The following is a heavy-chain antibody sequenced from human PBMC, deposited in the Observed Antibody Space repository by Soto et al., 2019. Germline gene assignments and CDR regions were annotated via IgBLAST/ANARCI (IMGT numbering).Heavy chain of an antibody. CDR2: IHYSGST. Sequence: QLQLQESGPGLVKPSETLSLTCRVSGGSISSRSHYWGWIRQPPGKGLERIGSIHYSGSTYYNPPLKSRVTVPVDTSKAQFSLRLSSVTAADTAMYYCARSDGDSGDYVGAFDLWGQGTMVTVSS. J-gene: IGHJ3*01. D-gene: IGHD4-17*01. CDR1: GGSISSRSHY. CDR3: ARSDGDSGDYVGAFDL. V-gene: IGHV4-39*01.